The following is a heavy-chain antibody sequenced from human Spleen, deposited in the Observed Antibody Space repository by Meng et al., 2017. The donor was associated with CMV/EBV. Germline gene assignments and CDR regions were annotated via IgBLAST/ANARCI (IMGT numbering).Heavy chain of an antibody. D-gene: IGHD2/OR15-2a*01. V-gene: IGHV3-33*06. CDR3: AKGGNSEYGMDV. J-gene: IGHJ6*02. Sequence: GESLKISCAASGFTFSSYGMHWVRQAPGKGLEWVAVIWYDGSNKYYADSVKGRFTISRDNSKNTVYVQMNSLRVEDTAVYYCAKGGNSEYGMDVWGQGTTVTVSS. CDR2: IWYDGSNK. CDR1: GFTFSSYG.